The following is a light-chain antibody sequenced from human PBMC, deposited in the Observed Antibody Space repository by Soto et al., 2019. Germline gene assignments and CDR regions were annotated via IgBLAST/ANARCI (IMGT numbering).Light chain of an antibody. J-gene: IGLJ1*01. CDR3: SSYTSGSSLDYV. CDR2: EVS. CDR1: TGDIINYNY. V-gene: IGLV2-14*01. Sequence: QSALTQPASVSGSPGQSITISCTGTTGDIINYNYVSWYQQYPGKAPKLMIFEVSNRPSGVSNRFSGSISDNTASLTISGLQPEDEAEYYCSSYTSGSSLDYVFGTGTKVTVL.